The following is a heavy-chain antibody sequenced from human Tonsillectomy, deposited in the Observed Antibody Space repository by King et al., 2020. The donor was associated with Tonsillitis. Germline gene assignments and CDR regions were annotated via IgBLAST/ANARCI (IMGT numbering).Heavy chain of an antibody. V-gene: IGHV3-23*04. CDR3: AKDVDYCSGGSCYTDTVPATAPSTFDD. CDR1: GFTFSSYA. Sequence: VQLVESGGGLVQPGGSLRLSCAASGFTFSSYAMSWVRQAPGKGLEWVSAISGSGGSTYYADSVKGRFTISRDNSKNTLYLQMNSLSAEDTAVYYCAKDVDYCSGGSCYTDTVPATAPSTFDDWGQGTLVPVAS. CDR2: ISGSGGST. D-gene: IGHD2-15*01. J-gene: IGHJ4*02.